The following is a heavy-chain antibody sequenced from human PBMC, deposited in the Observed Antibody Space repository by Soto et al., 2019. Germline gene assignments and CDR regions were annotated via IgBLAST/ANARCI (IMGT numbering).Heavy chain of an antibody. CDR2: ISSDGSKT. V-gene: IGHV3-74*01. Sequence: EVQLVESGGGLVQPGGSLRLSCAASGFTFSTSWMHWVRQAPGKGLVWVSRISSDGSKTNYAAAVKGRFTISRDDAKNTLYLQMNRLRVDDTAVYYCASRSKVGCWGQGTLVTVSS. CDR3: ASRSKVGC. CDR1: GFTFSTSW. J-gene: IGHJ4*02.